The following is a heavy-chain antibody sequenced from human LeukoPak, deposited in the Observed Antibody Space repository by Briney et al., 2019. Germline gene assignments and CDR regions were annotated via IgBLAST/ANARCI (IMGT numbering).Heavy chain of an antibody. D-gene: IGHD1-14*01. Sequence: ASVKVSCKNSGYNFTDFYIHWVRQAPGQGLEWMGLIKPNCGVTKYAEKFQGRVTMTTETSMSTAFMELSRLRSDDTADYYCARDPPMAGTPALDSWGQGTPVIVSS. CDR3: ARDPPMAGTPALDS. CDR2: IKPNCGVT. J-gene: IGHJ5*01. V-gene: IGHV1-2*02. CDR1: GYNFTDFY.